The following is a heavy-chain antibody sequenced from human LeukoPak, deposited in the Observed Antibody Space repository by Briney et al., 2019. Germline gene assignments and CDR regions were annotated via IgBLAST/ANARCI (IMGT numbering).Heavy chain of an antibody. CDR3: ARDLREADIFEY. V-gene: IGHV3-74*01. Sequence: PGGSLRLSYAASGFTFSNYYMHWVRQAPGKGLVWVSRITGDESSTTYADSVKGRFTISRDNAKNTLYLQMNSLRAEDTAVYYCARDLREADIFEYWGQGIVVTVSS. CDR2: ITGDESST. CDR1: GFTFSNYY. J-gene: IGHJ4*02. D-gene: IGHD1-26*01.